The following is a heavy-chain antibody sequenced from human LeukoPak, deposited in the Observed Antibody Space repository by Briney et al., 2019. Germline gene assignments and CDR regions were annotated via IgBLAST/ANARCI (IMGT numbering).Heavy chain of an antibody. V-gene: IGHV3-53*01. D-gene: IGHD1-1*01. CDR2: IYSDGST. CDR3: ARDIRHSSRDYYYGLDV. CDR1: GFTFSSFY. J-gene: IGHJ6*02. Sequence: GGSLRLSCVASGFTFSSFYMTWVRQAPGRGLEWVSVIYSDGSTYYADSVKGRFTISRDNSKNTLYLQMNSLRAEDTAMYYCARDIRHSSRDYYYGLDVWGQGATVTVSS.